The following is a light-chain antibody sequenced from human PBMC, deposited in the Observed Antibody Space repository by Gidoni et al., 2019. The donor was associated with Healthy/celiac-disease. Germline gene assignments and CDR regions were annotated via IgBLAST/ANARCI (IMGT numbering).Light chain of an antibody. J-gene: IGLJ2*01. Sequence: QSVLTQPPSVSGAPGQRVTISCTGSSSNIGAGYDVHWYQQLPGTAPKPLIYGNSNRPSGVPDRFSGSKSGTSASLAITGLQAEDEADYYCQSYDSSPSGSRVFGGGTKLTVL. V-gene: IGLV1-40*01. CDR2: GNS. CDR1: SSNIGAGYD. CDR3: QSYDSSPSGSRV.